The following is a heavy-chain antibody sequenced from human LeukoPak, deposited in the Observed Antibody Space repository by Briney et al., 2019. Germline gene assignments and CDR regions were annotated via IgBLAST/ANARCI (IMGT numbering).Heavy chain of an antibody. V-gene: IGHV3-7*03. Sequence: GGSLRLSCAASGFAFSSYWMAWVRQAPGKGLEWVANIDQDGSDKNYVDSVKGRFTISRDNTKNFLYLQMNSLRTEDTAFYYCAKVVSGVSQGYDSWGQGTLVTVSS. J-gene: IGHJ4*02. CDR2: IDQDGSDK. D-gene: IGHD3-16*02. CDR3: AKVVSGVSQGYDS. CDR1: GFAFSSYW.